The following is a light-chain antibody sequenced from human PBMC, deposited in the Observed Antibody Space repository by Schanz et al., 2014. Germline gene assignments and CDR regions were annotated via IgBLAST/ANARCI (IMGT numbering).Light chain of an antibody. CDR2: GAS. Sequence: EIVMTQSPATLSVSPGERATLSCRASQSVSSNLAWYQQKPGQAPRLLIYGASTRATGIPARFSGSGSGTEFTLTITRPEPEDFDVYYCQQYGSSSTWTFGQGPKVEIK. CDR1: QSVSSN. J-gene: IGKJ1*01. CDR3: QQYGSSSTWT. V-gene: IGKV3D-15*01.